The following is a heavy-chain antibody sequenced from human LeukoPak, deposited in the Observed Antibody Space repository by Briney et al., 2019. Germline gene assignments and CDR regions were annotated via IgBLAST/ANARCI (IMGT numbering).Heavy chain of an antibody. J-gene: IGHJ4*02. Sequence: SETLSLTCTVSGGSISSSSYYWGWIRQPPGKGLEWIGSIYYSGSTYYNPSLKSRVAISVDTSKNQFSLKLSSVTAADTAVYYCARVLLVLNSLSYFDYWGQGTLVTVSS. CDR2: IYYSGST. CDR1: GGSISSSSYY. D-gene: IGHD4/OR15-4a*01. V-gene: IGHV4-39*07. CDR3: ARVLLVLNSLSYFDY.